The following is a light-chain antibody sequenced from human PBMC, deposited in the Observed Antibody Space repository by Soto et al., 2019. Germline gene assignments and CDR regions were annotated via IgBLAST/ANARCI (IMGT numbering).Light chain of an antibody. CDR3: QQYETFSPWT. CDR1: QSISSW. J-gene: IGKJ1*01. CDR2: KAT. Sequence: DIQMTQSPSTLSASVGDRVTITCRASQSISSWLAWYQQKPGKAPKLLIYKATILQSGVPSRFSGSGSGTEFTLAISNLQPDDFATYYCQQYETFSPWTFGQGTKVDI. V-gene: IGKV1-5*03.